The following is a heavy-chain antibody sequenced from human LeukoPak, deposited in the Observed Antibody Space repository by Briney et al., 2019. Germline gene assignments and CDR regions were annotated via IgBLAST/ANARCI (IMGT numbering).Heavy chain of an antibody. J-gene: IGHJ5*02. CDR2: ISGSGGST. CDR3: AKEWFRESPQHNWFDP. D-gene: IGHD3-10*01. CDR1: GFTFSSYA. V-gene: IGHV3-23*01. Sequence: GGSLRLSCAASGFTFSSYAMSWVRQAPGKGLEWVSAISGSGGSTYYADSVKGRFTISRDNSKNTLYLQMNSLRAEDTAVYYCAKEWFRESPQHNWFDPWGQGTLVTVSS.